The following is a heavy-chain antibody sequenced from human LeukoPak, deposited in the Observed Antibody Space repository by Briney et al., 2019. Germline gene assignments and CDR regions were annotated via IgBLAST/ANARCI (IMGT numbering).Heavy chain of an antibody. J-gene: IGHJ6*02. V-gene: IGHV1-8*02. CDR2: MNPNSGNT. CDR3: ARVHYYGSGSYPTNYYYYGMDV. CDR1: GYTFTNFG. Sequence: ASVKVSCKASGYTFTNFGISWVRQAPGQGLEWMGWMNPNSGNTGYAQKFQGRVTMTRNTSISTAYMELSSLRSEDTAVYYCARVHYYGSGSYPTNYYYYGMDVWGQGTTVTVSS. D-gene: IGHD3-10*01.